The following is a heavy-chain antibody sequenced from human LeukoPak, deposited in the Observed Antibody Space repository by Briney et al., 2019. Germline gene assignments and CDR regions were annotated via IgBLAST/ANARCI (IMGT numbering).Heavy chain of an antibody. V-gene: IGHV4-4*07. D-gene: IGHD1-26*01. CDR3: ARGSWWEPTSMFDY. Sequence: SETPSLICTVSGGSISSYYWSWIRQPAGKGLEWIGRIYTSGSTNYNPSLKSRVTMSVDTSKNQFSLKLSSVTAADTAVYYCARGSWWEPTSMFDYWGQGTLVTVSS. J-gene: IGHJ4*02. CDR1: GGSISSYY. CDR2: IYTSGST.